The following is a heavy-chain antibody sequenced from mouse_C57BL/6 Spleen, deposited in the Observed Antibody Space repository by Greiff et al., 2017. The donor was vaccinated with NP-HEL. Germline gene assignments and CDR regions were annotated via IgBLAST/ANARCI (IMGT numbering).Heavy chain of an antibody. V-gene: IGHV1-15*01. CDR3: TGGGLRRAWFAY. CDR1: GYTFTDYE. J-gene: IGHJ3*01. CDR2: IDPETGGT. Sequence: VKVVESGAELVRPGASVTLSCKASGYTFTDYEMHWVKQTPVHGLEWIGAIDPETGGTAYNQKFKGKAILTADKSSSTAYMELRSLTSEDSAVYYCTGGGLRRAWFAYWGQGTLVTVSA. D-gene: IGHD2-4*01.